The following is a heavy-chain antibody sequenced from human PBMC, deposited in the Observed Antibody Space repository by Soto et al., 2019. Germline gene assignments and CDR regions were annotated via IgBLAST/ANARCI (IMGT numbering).Heavy chain of an antibody. D-gene: IGHD2-21*01. J-gene: IGHJ4*02. V-gene: IGHV1-69*06. CDR1: GYTFTDYF. CDR2: IIPMFGTP. Sequence: QVQLVQSGAEVKKPGASVKVSCKASGYTFTDYFIHWVRQAPGQGFEWMGGIIPMFGTPKYAQRFQGRVSITADKSTTTAYMELSSLRSEDTAVYYCAIGSVVVMGAATGGLIYWGQGALVTVSS. CDR3: AIGSVVVMGAATGGLIY.